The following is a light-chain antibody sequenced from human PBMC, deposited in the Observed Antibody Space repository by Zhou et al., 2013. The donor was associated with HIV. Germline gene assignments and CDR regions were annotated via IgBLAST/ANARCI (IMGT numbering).Light chain of an antibody. Sequence: DIQMTQSPSTLSASVGDRVTMTCRASQGVSSWVAWYQQKPGKAPKLLVYNAFKLERGVPSRFSGSGSGTEFTLSISSLQPDDFATYYCQQYDNFARTFGQGTKLEIK. J-gene: IGKJ2*01. CDR2: NAF. CDR3: QQYDNFART. V-gene: IGKV1-5*01. CDR1: QGVSSW.